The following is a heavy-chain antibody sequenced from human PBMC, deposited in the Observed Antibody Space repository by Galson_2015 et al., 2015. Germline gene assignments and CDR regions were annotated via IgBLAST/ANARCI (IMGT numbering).Heavy chain of an antibody. CDR2: VPYDATNE. V-gene: IGHV3-30*01. D-gene: IGHD4-11*01. CDR1: GFTFSTYA. J-gene: IGHJ4*02. Sequence: SLRLSCAASGFTFSTYAVHWVRQAPGKGLEWVVVVPYDATNEYYADSVKGRFTISRDNSKNTLSLQMNSLRVEDTAVYYCARAPQPSYSNYYFDYWGPGTLVTVSS. CDR3: ARAPQPSYSNYYFDY.